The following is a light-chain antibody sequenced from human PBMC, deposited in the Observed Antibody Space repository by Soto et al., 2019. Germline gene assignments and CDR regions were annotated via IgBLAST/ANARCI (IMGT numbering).Light chain of an antibody. CDR2: DTS. Sequence: EIVLTQSPATLSLSPGERATLSCRASQSVRNYLAWYQQKPGQAPRLLIYDTSNRATGVPVRFSGTGSGTDFTLTISNIEPEDFAVYYCQQRYNWPPITFGQGTRRRL. CDR1: QSVRNY. CDR3: QQRYNWPPIT. V-gene: IGKV3-11*01. J-gene: IGKJ5*01.